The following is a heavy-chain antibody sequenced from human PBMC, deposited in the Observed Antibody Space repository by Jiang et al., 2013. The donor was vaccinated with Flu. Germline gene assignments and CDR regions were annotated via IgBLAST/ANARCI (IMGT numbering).Heavy chain of an antibody. Sequence: SGAEVKKPGASVKVSCKASGYTFTSYYMHWVRQAPGQGLEWMGIINPSGGSTSYAQKFQGRVTMTRDTSTSTVYMELSSLRSEDTAVYYCAREDIVVVPAAIVFGTTSENWFDPWGQGTLVTVSS. V-gene: IGHV1-46*01. J-gene: IGHJ5*02. D-gene: IGHD2-2*01. CDR2: INPSGGST. CDR1: GYTFTSYY. CDR3: AREDIVVVPAAIVFGTTSENWFDP.